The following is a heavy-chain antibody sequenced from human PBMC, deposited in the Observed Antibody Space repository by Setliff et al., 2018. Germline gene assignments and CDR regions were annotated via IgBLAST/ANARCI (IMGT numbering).Heavy chain of an antibody. Sequence: SETLSLTCTVSGGSMTSYYWTWIRQPPGEGLEWIGYIFYSGNTEYNPSLKSRVTISVDTSKSQFSLKLTSVTAADTAVYYCAGAYYTGGYYGESPSFFFDSWGQGTLVTVSS. V-gene: IGHV4-59*01. J-gene: IGHJ4*02. CDR1: GGSMTSYY. CDR2: IFYSGNT. D-gene: IGHD3-3*01. CDR3: AGAYYTGGYYGESPSFFFDS.